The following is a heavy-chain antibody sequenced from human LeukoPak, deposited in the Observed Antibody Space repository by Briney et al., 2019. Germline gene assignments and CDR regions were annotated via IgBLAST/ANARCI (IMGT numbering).Heavy chain of an antibody. CDR1: GFTFSSSA. CDR2: ISGSGGNT. J-gene: IGHJ4*02. CDR3: AKGRNEDGDAALNY. Sequence: GGSLRLSCAASGFTFSSSAMRWVRQAPGEGLVWVSSISGSGGNTFYADSVKGRFTISRDNSKNTLYLQMNSLRAEDTAAYHCAKGRNEDGDAALNYWGQGTLVTVSS. D-gene: IGHD4-17*01. V-gene: IGHV3-23*01.